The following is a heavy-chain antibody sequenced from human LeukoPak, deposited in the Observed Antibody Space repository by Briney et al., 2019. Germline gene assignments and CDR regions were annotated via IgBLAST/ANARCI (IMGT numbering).Heavy chain of an antibody. CDR2: ISGSGGST. Sequence: GGSLRLSCAASGFTFSSYAMSWVRQAPGKGLEWVSAISGSGGSTYYADSVKGRFTISRDNSKNTLYLQMNSMRAEDTAVYYCAKDSLGSGSYYTYWGQGTLVTVSS. V-gene: IGHV3-23*01. CDR1: GFTFSSYA. J-gene: IGHJ4*02. CDR3: AKDSLGSGSYYTY. D-gene: IGHD3-10*01.